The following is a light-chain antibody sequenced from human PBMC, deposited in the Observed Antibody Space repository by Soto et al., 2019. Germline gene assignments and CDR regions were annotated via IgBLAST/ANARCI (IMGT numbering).Light chain of an antibody. CDR2: DVS. CDR1: SSDVGGYNY. Sequence: QSALTQPRSVSGSPGQSVTISCTGTSSDVGGYNYVSWYQHHPGKAPKLMIYDVSKRPSGVPDRFSGSKSGNTASLTISGLQAVDEADYYCCSYAGSYTFYVFGTGTQLTVL. CDR3: CSYAGSYTFYV. V-gene: IGLV2-11*01. J-gene: IGLJ1*01.